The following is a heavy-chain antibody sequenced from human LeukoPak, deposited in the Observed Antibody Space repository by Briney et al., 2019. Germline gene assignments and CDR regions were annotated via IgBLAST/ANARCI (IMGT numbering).Heavy chain of an antibody. Sequence: GASVTVSCKVSGYTLTELSMHWVRQAPGKGLEWMGGFDPEDGETIYAQKFQGRVTMTEDTSTDTAYMELSSQRSEDTAVYYCATGPLEWELTDYWGQGTLVTVSS. V-gene: IGHV1-24*01. CDR1: GYTLTELS. CDR2: FDPEDGET. D-gene: IGHD1-26*01. CDR3: ATGPLEWELTDY. J-gene: IGHJ4*02.